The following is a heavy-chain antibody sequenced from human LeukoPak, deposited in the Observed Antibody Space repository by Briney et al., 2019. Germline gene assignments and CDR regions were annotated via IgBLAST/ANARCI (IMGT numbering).Heavy chain of an antibody. CDR2: ISSSGNTI. CDR3: ARPESPLHGLSWYDS. V-gene: IGHV3-48*03. J-gene: IGHJ5*01. CDR1: GFTFRSYE. D-gene: IGHD3/OR15-3a*01. Sequence: PAGCLRLSCAASGFTFRSYEMNWVRQAPGKGLEWVSYISSSGNTIYYADSVKGRFTISRDNAKDSLYLQMNSLRAEDTAVYYCARPESPLHGLSWYDSWGQGTLVTVSS.